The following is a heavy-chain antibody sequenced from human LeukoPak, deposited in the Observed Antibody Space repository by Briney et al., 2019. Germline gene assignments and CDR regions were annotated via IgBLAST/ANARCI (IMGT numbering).Heavy chain of an antibody. J-gene: IGHJ3*02. CDR3: ARESWLRLWPGAFDI. CDR1: GGSVSSGSYY. Sequence: SETLSLTCTVSGGSVSSGSYYWSWIRQPPGKGLEWIGYIYYSGSTNYNSSLKSRVTISVDTSKNQFSLKLSSVTAADTAVYYCARESWLRLWPGAFDIWGQGTMVTVSS. V-gene: IGHV4-61*01. D-gene: IGHD5-12*01. CDR2: IYYSGST.